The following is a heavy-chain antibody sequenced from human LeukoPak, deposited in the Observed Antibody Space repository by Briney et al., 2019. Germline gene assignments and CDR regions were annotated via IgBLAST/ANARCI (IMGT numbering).Heavy chain of an antibody. CDR1: GGSIGSYY. D-gene: IGHD3-10*01. CDR3: AGGSTMIRGAADY. Sequence: PSETLSLTCTVSGGSIGSYYWSWIRQPPGKGLEWIGYIYYSGSPNYNPSLKSRVTISVDTSKNQSSLKLSSVTAADTAVYFCAGGSTMIRGAADYWGQGTLVTVSS. CDR2: IYYSGSP. V-gene: IGHV4-59*01. J-gene: IGHJ4*02.